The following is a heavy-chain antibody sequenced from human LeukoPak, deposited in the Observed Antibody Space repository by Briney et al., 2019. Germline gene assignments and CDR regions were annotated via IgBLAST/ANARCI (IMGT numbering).Heavy chain of an antibody. J-gene: IGHJ5*02. CDR3: ARDRKSTVTYP. V-gene: IGHV3-33*01. CDR2: IWYDGSNK. CDR1: GFTFSSYG. D-gene: IGHD4-17*01. Sequence: GGSLRLSCAASGFTFSSYGMQWVRQAPGKGLEWVAVIWYDGSNKYYADSVKGRFNISRENSKDTLYLQMNSLRAEDAAVYYCARDRKSTVTYPWGQGTLVTVSS.